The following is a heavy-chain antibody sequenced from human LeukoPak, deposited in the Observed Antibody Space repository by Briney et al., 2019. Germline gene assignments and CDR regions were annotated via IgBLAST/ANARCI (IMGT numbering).Heavy chain of an antibody. V-gene: IGHV3-11*01. CDR3: ARAMYYDSSGIDY. CDR1: GFTFSDYY. J-gene: IGHJ4*02. CDR2: ISSSGSTI. D-gene: IGHD3-22*01. Sequence: PGGSLRLSCAASGFTFSDYYMSWIRQAPGKGPEWVSYISSSGSTIYYADSVKGRFTISRDNAKNSLYLQMNSLRAEDTAVYYCARAMYYDSSGIDYWGQGTLVTVSS.